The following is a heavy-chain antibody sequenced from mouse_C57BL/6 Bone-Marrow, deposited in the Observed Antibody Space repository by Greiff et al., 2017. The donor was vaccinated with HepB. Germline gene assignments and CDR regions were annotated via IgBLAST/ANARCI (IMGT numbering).Heavy chain of an antibody. D-gene: IGHD1-1*01. V-gene: IGHV5-16*01. CDR3: AIVPARSYGYAMDY. CDR2: INYDGSST. Sequence: VQLKESEGGLVQPGRSMKLSCTASGFTFSDYYMAWVRQVPEKGLEWVANINYDGSSTYYLDSLKSRFIISRDNAKNILYLQMSSLKSEDTATYYCAIVPARSYGYAMDYWGQGTSVTVSS. J-gene: IGHJ4*01. CDR1: GFTFSDYY.